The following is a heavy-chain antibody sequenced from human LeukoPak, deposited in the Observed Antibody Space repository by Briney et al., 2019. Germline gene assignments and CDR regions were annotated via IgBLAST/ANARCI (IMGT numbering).Heavy chain of an antibody. J-gene: IGHJ4*02. D-gene: IGHD6-19*01. Sequence: GESLKISCKGSGYSFNTYWIGWVRQMPGKGLEWMGIIYPGDSDTKYSPSFQGQVTISADKSISTAYLQWSSLKASDTAMYYCARHNPSGAESFDYWGQGTLVTVSS. CDR3: ARHNPSGAESFDY. CDR1: GYSFNTYW. V-gene: IGHV5-51*01. CDR2: IYPGDSDT.